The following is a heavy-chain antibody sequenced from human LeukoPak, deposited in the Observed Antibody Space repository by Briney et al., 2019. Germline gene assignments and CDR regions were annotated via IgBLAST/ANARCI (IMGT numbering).Heavy chain of an antibody. CDR2: ISAYNGNT. D-gene: IGHD2-2*01. V-gene: IGHV1-18*01. CDR1: GYTFTSYG. J-gene: IGHJ5*02. CDR3: ARDPREYCSSTSCYNWFDP. Sequence: ASVKVSCKASGYTFTSYGISWVRQAPGQGLEWMGWISAYNGNTNYAQKLQGRVTMTTDTSTSTAYMELRSLRSDDTAVYYCARDPREYCSSTSCYNWFDPWGQGTLVTVSS.